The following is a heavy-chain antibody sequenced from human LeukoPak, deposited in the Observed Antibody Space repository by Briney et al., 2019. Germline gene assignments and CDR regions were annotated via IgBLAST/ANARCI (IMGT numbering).Heavy chain of an antibody. Sequence: GGSLRLSCAASGFTFSSYSMNWVRQAPGKGLEWVSSISSSSSYIYYADSVKGRFTISRDNAKNSLYLQMNSLRAEDTAVYYCASLYYYDSSGYYYDSYAFDIWGQGTMVTVSS. D-gene: IGHD3-22*01. CDR3: ASLYYYDSSGYYYDSYAFDI. J-gene: IGHJ3*02. V-gene: IGHV3-21*01. CDR1: GFTFSSYS. CDR2: ISSSSSYI.